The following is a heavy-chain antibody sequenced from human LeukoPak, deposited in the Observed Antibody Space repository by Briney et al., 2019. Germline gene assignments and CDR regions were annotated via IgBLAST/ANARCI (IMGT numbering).Heavy chain of an antibody. J-gene: IGHJ5*02. CDR1: GGSFSGYY. CDR2: INHSGST. Sequence: TLSLTCAVYGGSFSGYYWSWIRQPPGKGLEWIGEINHSGSTNYNPSLKSRVTISVDTSKNQFSLNLSSVTAADTAVYYCARIPFVVVPAARRRGGWFDPWGQGTLVTVSS. V-gene: IGHV4-34*01. CDR3: ARIPFVVVPAARRRGGWFDP. D-gene: IGHD2-2*01.